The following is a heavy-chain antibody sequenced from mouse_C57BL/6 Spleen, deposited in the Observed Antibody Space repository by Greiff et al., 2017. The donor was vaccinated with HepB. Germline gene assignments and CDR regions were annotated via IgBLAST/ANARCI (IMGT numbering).Heavy chain of an antibody. CDR3: AIDYDFWFAY. Sequence: LVESGAELVKPGASVKISCKASGYAFSSYWMNWVKQRPGKGLEWIGQIYPGDGDTNYNGKFKGKATLTADKSSSTAYMQLSSLTSEDSAVYFCAIDYDFWFAYWGQGTLVTVSA. J-gene: IGHJ3*01. CDR2: IYPGDGDT. V-gene: IGHV1-80*01. D-gene: IGHD2-4*01. CDR1: GYAFSSYW.